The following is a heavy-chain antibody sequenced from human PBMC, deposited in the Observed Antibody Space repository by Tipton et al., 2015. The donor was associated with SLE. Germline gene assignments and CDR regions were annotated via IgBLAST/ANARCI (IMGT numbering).Heavy chain of an antibody. V-gene: IGHV6-1*01. CDR2: TYYRSKWYS. CDR1: GDSVSTNSAA. J-gene: IGHJ4*02. CDR3: AKTGRRDYFDS. Sequence: GLVKPSQTLSLTCAISGDSVSTNSAAWTWIRQSPSRGLEWLGRTYYRSKWYSDYAVSVKSRITINPDTSKNQFSLQLNSVTPEDTAVYYCAKTGRRDYFDSWGQGTLVTVSS. D-gene: IGHD7-27*01.